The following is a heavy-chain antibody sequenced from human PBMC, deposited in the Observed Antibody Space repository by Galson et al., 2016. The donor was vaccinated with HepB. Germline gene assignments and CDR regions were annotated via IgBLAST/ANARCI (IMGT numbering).Heavy chain of an antibody. V-gene: IGHV2-5*02. CDR2: IYWDDDK. CDR1: GFSLSTSGAA. CDR3: ARERHNSGWWGGFDP. J-gene: IGHJ5*02. D-gene: IGHD6-19*01. Sequence: PALVKPTQTLTLTCTLSGFSLSTSGAAVGWIRQSPAKTLEWLALIYWDDDKRYSPSLKNRVTITRDTAASTVYMELSRLRSEDTAVYYCARERHNSGWWGGFDPWGQGTLVTVSS.